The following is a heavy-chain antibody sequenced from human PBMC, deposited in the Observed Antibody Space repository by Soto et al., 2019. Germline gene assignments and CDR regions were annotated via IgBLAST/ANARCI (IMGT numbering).Heavy chain of an antibody. V-gene: IGHV4-31*03. J-gene: IGHJ6*02. Sequence: QVQLQESGPGLVKPSQTLSLTCTVSGGSISSGGYYWSWIRQHPGKGLEWIGYIYYSGSTYYNPSLKSRVTISVDTSKNQFSLKLSAVTAADTAVYYCAALDPLAWFGKFKFPYGMDVWGQGTTVTVSS. CDR3: AALDPLAWFGKFKFPYGMDV. CDR1: GGSISSGGYY. D-gene: IGHD3-10*01. CDR2: IYYSGST.